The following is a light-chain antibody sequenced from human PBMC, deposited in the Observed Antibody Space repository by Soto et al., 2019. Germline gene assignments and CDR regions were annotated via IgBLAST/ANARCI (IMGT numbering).Light chain of an antibody. CDR3: QQYHHWPPIT. CDR1: QSVTSSY. V-gene: IGKV3-20*01. CDR2: GAS. J-gene: IGKJ5*01. Sequence: EIVLTQSPGTLSLSPGERVTLSCRASQSVTSSYIAWYQQKSGQAPRLLLYGASSRATGIPDRFRGSGSGTDFTLTISRLEPEDFAVYYCQQYHHWPPITFGQGTRLEIK.